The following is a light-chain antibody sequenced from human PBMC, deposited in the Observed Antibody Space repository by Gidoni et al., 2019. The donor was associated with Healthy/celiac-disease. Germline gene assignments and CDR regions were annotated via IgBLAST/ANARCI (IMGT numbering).Light chain of an antibody. V-gene: IGKV3-11*01. CDR2: DAS. Sequence: EIVLTQSPATLSLSPGERATLSCRASQSVSSYLAWYKQQPGQAPRLLIYDASNRATGIPARFSGSGSGTDFTLTISSLEPEDFAVYYCQQRSNWPRLTFGGGTKVEIK. CDR3: QQRSNWPRLT. J-gene: IGKJ4*01. CDR1: QSVSSY.